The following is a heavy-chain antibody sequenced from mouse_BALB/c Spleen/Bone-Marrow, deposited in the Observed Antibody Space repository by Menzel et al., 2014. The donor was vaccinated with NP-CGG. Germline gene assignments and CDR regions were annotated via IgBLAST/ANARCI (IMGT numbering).Heavy chain of an antibody. CDR2: IYPGSGST. CDR3: TRGVRRYAMDY. J-gene: IGHJ4*01. Sequence: LQQSGSELVRPGASVKLSCKASGYTFTSYWMHWVKQRPGQGLEWIGNIYPGSGSTNYDEKSKSKATLTVDTSSSTAYMQLSSLTSEDSAVYYCTRGVRRYAMDYWGQGTSVTVSS. CDR1: GYTFTSYW. D-gene: IGHD2-14*01. V-gene: IGHV1S22*01.